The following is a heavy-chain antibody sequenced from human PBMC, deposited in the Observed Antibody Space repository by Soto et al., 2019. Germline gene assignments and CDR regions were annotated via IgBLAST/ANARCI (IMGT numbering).Heavy chain of an antibody. CDR3: AKERGRNRNFAMDV. Sequence: PGGSLRLSCVVSGLTFSDYGFHWVRQALGKGLDWVAAISYDGSFVYYADSVRGRFTISRDNSRNTLDLQMNTLRHEDTAVYYCAKERGRNRNFAMDVWGQGTTVTVSS. J-gene: IGHJ6*02. CDR1: GLTFSDYG. D-gene: IGHD1-1*01. CDR2: ISYDGSFV. V-gene: IGHV3-30*18.